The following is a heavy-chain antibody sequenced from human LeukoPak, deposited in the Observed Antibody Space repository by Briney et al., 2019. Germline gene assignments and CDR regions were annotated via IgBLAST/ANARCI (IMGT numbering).Heavy chain of an antibody. CDR2: ISRTSSYI. CDR3: ARVLETDCSGGSCYSGLDY. D-gene: IGHD2-15*01. CDR1: GFTFSSYN. V-gene: IGHV3-21*01. J-gene: IGHJ4*02. Sequence: GGSLRLSCAASGFTFSSYNMNWVRQAPGKGLEWVSSISRTSSYIYYADSVKGRFTISSANAQNSLYLQMHSLRVEDTAVYYCARVLETDCSGGSCYSGLDYWGQGTLVTVSS.